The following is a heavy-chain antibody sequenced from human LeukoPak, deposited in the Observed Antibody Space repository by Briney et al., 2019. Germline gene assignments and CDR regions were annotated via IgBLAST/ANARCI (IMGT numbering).Heavy chain of an antibody. J-gene: IGHJ6*02. CDR2: IYSGGST. Sequence: GGSLRLSCAASGFTVSSNYMSWVRQAPGKGLEWVSVIYSGGSTYYADSVKGRFTISRDNSKNTLYLQMNSLRAEDTAVYYCARDGTTSPYYYGMDVWGQGTTATVSS. CDR3: ARDGTTSPYYYGMDV. V-gene: IGHV3-53*01. CDR1: GFTVSSNY. D-gene: IGHD1-7*01.